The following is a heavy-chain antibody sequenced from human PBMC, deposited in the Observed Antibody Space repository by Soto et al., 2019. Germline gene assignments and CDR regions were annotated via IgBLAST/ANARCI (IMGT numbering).Heavy chain of an antibody. J-gene: IGHJ3*02. CDR2: ISAGGGTT. CDR1: GLTFSTYA. CDR3: AHPRGYGVFDAYDI. Sequence: GGSLRLAWGASGLTFSTYAMSWVRQAPGKGLEWVSAISAGGGTTYYADSVKGRFTISRDNSMNALYLQINSLRIEDTAVYYSAHPRGYGVFDAYDIWGQGTMVTVSS. D-gene: IGHD4-17*01. V-gene: IGHV3-23*01.